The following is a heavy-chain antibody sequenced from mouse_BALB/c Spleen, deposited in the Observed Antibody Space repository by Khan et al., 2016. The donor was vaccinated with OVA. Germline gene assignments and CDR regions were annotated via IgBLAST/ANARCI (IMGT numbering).Heavy chain of an antibody. D-gene: IGHD2-2*01. V-gene: IGHV2-3*01. Sequence: QVQLKQSGPGLVAPSQSLSITCTVSGLSLTNYGISWIRQPQGKGLEWLGVIWGDGSTNYHSALISRLSINKDNCKSQAFLKLNSLQTDDTATYYCAIIYYGYDWFTYWGQGTLVTVSA. CDR2: IWGDGST. CDR3: AIIYYGYDWFTY. J-gene: IGHJ3*01. CDR1: GLSLTNYG.